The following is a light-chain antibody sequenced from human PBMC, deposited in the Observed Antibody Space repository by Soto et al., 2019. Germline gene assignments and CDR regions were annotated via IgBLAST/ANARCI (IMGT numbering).Light chain of an antibody. CDR3: QQYNNWPPLT. J-gene: IGKJ4*01. Sequence: EILMTQSPATLSVSPGERATLSCTASQSISSNLAWYQQKPGQAPRLLIYGASTRATGVPARFSGSGSGAEFILTIRSLQSEDVAVYYCQQYNNWPPLTFGGGTKVEI. CDR1: QSISSN. CDR2: GAS. V-gene: IGKV3-15*01.